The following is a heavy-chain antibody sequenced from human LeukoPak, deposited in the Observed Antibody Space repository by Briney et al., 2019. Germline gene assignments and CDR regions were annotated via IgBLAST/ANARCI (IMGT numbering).Heavy chain of an antibody. Sequence: GGSLRLSCAASGFTFSSCAMSWVRQAPGKGLGWGSAIIGGGGSTYYADSVKGRFTISRDNSKNTVYLQMNRLRAEDTAVYYCANDFDFWSGYYMRGRDFDYWGQGTLVTVSS. CDR2: IIGGGGST. D-gene: IGHD3-3*01. CDR1: GFTFSSCA. J-gene: IGHJ4*02. CDR3: ANDFDFWSGYYMRGRDFDY. V-gene: IGHV3-23*01.